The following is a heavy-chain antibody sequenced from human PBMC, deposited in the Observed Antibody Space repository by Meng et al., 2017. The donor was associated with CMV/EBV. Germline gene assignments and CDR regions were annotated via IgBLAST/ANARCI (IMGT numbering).Heavy chain of an antibody. CDR2: INHSGST. J-gene: IGHJ4*02. V-gene: IGHV4-34*01. CDR3: ERANFWSGYYGHFDY. D-gene: IGHD3-3*01. Sequence: GSLRLSCAVDGGSFSGYYWSWIRQPPGKGLEWIGEINHSGSTNYNPSLKSRVTISVDTSKNQVSLKLSSLTAATTAVYYCERANFWSGYYGHFDYWGQGTLVTVSS. CDR1: GGSFSGYY.